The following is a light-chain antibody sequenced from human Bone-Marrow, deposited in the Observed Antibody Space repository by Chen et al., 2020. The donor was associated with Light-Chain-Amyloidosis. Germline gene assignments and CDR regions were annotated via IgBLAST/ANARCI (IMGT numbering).Light chain of an antibody. J-gene: IGLJ2*01. Sequence: SYELTQPPSVSVSPGQTARITCSGDDLPTKYAYWYQQKPGQVPVLVIPRDTERPSGISERFSGSSSGTTATLTISGVQAEDEADYYCQSADSSGTYEVIFGGGTKLTVL. CDR2: RDT. V-gene: IGLV3-25*03. CDR1: DLPTKY. CDR3: QSADSSGTYEVI.